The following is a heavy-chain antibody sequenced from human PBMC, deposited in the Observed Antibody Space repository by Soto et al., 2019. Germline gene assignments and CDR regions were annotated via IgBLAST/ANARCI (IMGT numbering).Heavy chain of an antibody. V-gene: IGHV1-69*06. CDR2: IIPIFGTA. Sequence: GASVKVSCKASGGTFSSYAISWVRQAPGQGLEWMGGIIPIFGTANYAQKFQGRVTITADKSTSTAYMELSSLRSEDTAVYYCARVVYYYDSSGYRFDYWGQGTLVTVS. CDR1: GGTFSSYA. J-gene: IGHJ4*02. CDR3: ARVVYYYDSSGYRFDY. D-gene: IGHD3-22*01.